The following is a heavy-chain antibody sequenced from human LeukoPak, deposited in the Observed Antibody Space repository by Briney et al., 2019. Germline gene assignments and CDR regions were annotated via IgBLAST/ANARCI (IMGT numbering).Heavy chain of an antibody. CDR2: INPNGGDT. CDR1: GYTFPSYY. V-gene: IGHV1-46*01. D-gene: IGHD3-22*01. J-gene: IGHJ4*02. Sequence: ASVKVSCKASGYTFPSYYLHWVRQAPGQGLEWMGMINPNGGDTSYAQKFQDRVTLTRDTSTTTGYMELSSLRSDDTAVYYCARGLDYDSSGYYPYYFAYWGRGTLVTVSS. CDR3: ARGLDYDSSGYYPYYFAY.